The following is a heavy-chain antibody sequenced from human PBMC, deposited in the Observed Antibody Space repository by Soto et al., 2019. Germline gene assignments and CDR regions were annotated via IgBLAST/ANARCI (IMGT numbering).Heavy chain of an antibody. J-gene: IGHJ6*02. Sequence: PGESLKISCKASGYDFTNYWIAWVRQTPWRGLEWMGMIYPGDSDTRYSPSFQGQVTISADKSISTAYLQWSSLKASDTAMYYCARHPRSSNYDYGMDVWGQGTTVTVSS. V-gene: IGHV5-51*01. CDR3: ARHPRSSNYDYGMDV. CDR2: IYPGDSDT. D-gene: IGHD6-19*01. CDR1: GYDFTNYW.